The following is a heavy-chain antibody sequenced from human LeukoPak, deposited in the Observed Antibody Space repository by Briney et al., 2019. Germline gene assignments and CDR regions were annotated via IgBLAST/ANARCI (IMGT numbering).Heavy chain of an antibody. V-gene: IGHV3-21*01. D-gene: IGHD4-17*01. CDR3: ARVSEGTVLDY. CDR1: GFTFSSYS. J-gene: IGHJ4*02. CDR2: ISSSSSYI. Sequence: GGSLRLSCAAPGFTFSSYSMNWVRQAPGKGLEWVSSISSSSSYIYYADSVKGRFTISRDNAKNSLYLQMNSLRAEDTAVYYCARVSEGTVLDYWGQGTLVTVSS.